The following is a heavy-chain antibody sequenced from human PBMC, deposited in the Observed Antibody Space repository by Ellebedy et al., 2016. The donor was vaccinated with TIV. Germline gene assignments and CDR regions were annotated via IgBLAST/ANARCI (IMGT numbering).Heavy chain of an antibody. J-gene: IGHJ4*02. CDR3: ARGGASFSDY. Sequence: SETLSLTCTVSGGSISSYYWSWIRQPPGKGLQWIGYIYYSGSTNYNPSLKSRVTISVDTSKNQFSLKLSSVTAADTAVYYCARGGASFSDYWGQGILVTVSS. D-gene: IGHD1-26*01. V-gene: IGHV4-59*12. CDR1: GGSISSYY. CDR2: IYYSGST.